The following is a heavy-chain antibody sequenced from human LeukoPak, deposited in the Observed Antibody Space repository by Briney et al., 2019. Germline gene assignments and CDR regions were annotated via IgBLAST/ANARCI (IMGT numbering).Heavy chain of an antibody. CDR1: GFTFSSYA. CDR2: ISYDGSNK. J-gene: IGHJ1*01. Sequence: GRSLRLSCAASGFTFSSYAMHWVRQAPGKGLEWVAVISYDGSNKYYADSVKGRFTISRDNSKNTLYLQMNSLRVDDTAVYYCARRMASGYSSSWYDYFQHWGQGTLVTVSS. V-gene: IGHV3-30-3*01. CDR3: ARRMASGYSSSWYDYFQH. D-gene: IGHD6-13*01.